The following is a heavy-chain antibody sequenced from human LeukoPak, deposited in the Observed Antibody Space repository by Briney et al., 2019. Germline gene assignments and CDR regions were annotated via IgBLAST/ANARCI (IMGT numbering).Heavy chain of an antibody. Sequence: GGSLRLSCAASGFTVSSNYMSWVRQAPGKGLEWVSVLYAGDATYYADSVKGRFTISRDNSKNTLYLQMNSLRAEDTAVYYCARDIGGGGWYPGYFDYWGQGTLVTVSS. CDR2: LYAGDAT. V-gene: IGHV3-53*01. D-gene: IGHD6-19*01. CDR3: ARDIGGGGWYPGYFDY. CDR1: GFTVSSNY. J-gene: IGHJ4*02.